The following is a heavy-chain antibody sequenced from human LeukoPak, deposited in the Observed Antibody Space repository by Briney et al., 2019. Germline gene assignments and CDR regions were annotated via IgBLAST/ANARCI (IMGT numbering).Heavy chain of an antibody. V-gene: IGHV4-59*01. CDR1: GGSISSYY. D-gene: IGHD1-26*01. J-gene: IGHJ4*02. CDR2: IYYSGST. Sequence: SETLSLTCTVSGGSISSYYWSWIRQPPGKGLEWIGYIYYSGSTNYSPSLKSRVTISVDTSKNQFSLKLSSVTAADTAVYYCARAEWEIGLFFDYWGQGTLVTVSS. CDR3: ARAEWEIGLFFDY.